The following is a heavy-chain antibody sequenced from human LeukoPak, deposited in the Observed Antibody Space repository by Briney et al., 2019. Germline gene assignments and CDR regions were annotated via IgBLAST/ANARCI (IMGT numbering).Heavy chain of an antibody. V-gene: IGHV3-21*01. D-gene: IGHD6-19*01. CDR2: ISSSSSYI. CDR3: ARGPIAVAGGKFDY. CDR1: GFTFSSYW. Sequence: GGSLRLSCAASGFTFSSYWMSWVRQAPGKGLEWVSSISSSSSYIYYADSVKGRFTISRDNAKNSLYLQMNSLRAEDTAVYYCARGPIAVAGGKFDYWGQGTLVTVSS. J-gene: IGHJ4*02.